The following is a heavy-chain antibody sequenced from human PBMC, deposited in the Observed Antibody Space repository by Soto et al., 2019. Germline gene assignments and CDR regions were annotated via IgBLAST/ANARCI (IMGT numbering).Heavy chain of an antibody. V-gene: IGHV4-39*01. J-gene: IGHJ5*02. CDR1: GGSISSSSYY. CDR3: ASLSYSSGWYWFDP. D-gene: IGHD6-19*01. CDR2: IYYSGST. Sequence: RSLTCTVSGGSISSSSYYWGWIRQPPGKGLEWIGSIYYSGSTYYNPSLKSRVTISVDTSKNQFSLKLSSVTAADTAVYYCASLSYSSGWYWFDPWGQGTLVTVSS.